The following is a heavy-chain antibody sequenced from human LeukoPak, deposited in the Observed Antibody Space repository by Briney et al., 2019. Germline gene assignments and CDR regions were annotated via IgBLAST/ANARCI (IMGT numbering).Heavy chain of an antibody. J-gene: IGHJ3*02. CDR1: GFTVSSNY. Sequence: GGSLRLSCAASGFTVSSNYMSWVRQAPGKGLEWVSVIYSGGSTYYADSVKGRFTISRDNSKNSLYLQMNSLRAEDTAVYYCAREGGYYYDSSGYYYVNAFDIWGQGTMVTVSS. V-gene: IGHV3-53*01. CDR2: IYSGGST. CDR3: AREGGYYYDSSGYYYVNAFDI. D-gene: IGHD3-22*01.